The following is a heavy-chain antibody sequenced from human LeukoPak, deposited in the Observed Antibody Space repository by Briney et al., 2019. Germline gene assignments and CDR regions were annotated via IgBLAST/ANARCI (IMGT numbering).Heavy chain of an antibody. CDR1: GFTFSSYA. CDR3: AKPLLATVTTYNWFDP. V-gene: IGHV3-23*01. J-gene: IGHJ5*02. D-gene: IGHD4-11*01. CDR2: ISGSGGST. Sequence: PGGSLRLSCAASGFTFSSYAMSWVRQAPGKGLEWVSAISGSGGSTYYADSVKGRFTTSRDNSKNTLYLQMNSLRAEDTAVYYCAKPLLATVTTYNWFDPWGQGTLVTVSS.